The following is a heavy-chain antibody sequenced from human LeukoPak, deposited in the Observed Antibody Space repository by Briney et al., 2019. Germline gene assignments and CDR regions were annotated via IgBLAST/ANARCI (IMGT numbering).Heavy chain of an antibody. CDR2: INWNGGSI. Sequence: GRSLRLSCAASGFTFSSYSMQWVRQTPGKGLEWVSGINWNGGSIGYAHSVKGRFTISRDNAKNSLYLQMNNLRAEGTAVYYCARDRNTDVDFDYWGQGTLVTVSS. CDR1: GFTFSSYS. V-gene: IGHV3-20*04. D-gene: IGHD2-2*02. CDR3: ARDRNTDVDFDY. J-gene: IGHJ4*02.